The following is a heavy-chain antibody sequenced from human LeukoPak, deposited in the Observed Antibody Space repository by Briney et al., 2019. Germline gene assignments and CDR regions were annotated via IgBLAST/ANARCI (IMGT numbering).Heavy chain of an antibody. J-gene: IGHJ4*02. V-gene: IGHV3-48*01. CDR3: ARDPGSRFLEWPD. Sequence: GGSLRLSCAASGFTFSSYSMNLVRQAPGKGLEWVSYISSSTSTIYYADSVKGRFTISRDNAKSSLYLQMDSLRAEDTAVYYCARDPGSRFLEWPDWGQGTLVTVSS. CDR1: GFTFSSYS. D-gene: IGHD3-3*01. CDR2: ISSSTSTI.